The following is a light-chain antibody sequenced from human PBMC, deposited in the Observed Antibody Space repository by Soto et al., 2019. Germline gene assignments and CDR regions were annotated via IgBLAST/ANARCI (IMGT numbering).Light chain of an antibody. CDR3: SSYAGTNNRYG. V-gene: IGLV2-8*01. J-gene: IGLJ1*01. Sequence: QSALTQPPSASGSPGQSVTISCTGTGSDIGGYNFVSWYQQHPGKVPKLIIYEVNKRPSGVTDRFSGSKSGNTASLTVSGLQADDEADYYCSSYAGTNNRYGFGTGTKLTVL. CDR1: GSDIGGYNF. CDR2: EVN.